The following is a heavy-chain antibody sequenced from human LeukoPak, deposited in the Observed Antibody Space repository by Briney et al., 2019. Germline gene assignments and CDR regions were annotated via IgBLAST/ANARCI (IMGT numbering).Heavy chain of an antibody. J-gene: IGHJ4*02. CDR1: GFIFSSYW. CDR2: IKQDGSEK. CDR3: ARIYESGSYYYFDY. D-gene: IGHD3-10*01. Sequence: GSLRLSCAASGFIFSSYWMSWVRQAPGKGLEWVANIKQDGSEKYYVDSVKGRFTISRDNAKNSMYLQMNSLRAEDTAVYYCARIYESGSYYYFDYWGQGTLVTVSS. V-gene: IGHV3-7*01.